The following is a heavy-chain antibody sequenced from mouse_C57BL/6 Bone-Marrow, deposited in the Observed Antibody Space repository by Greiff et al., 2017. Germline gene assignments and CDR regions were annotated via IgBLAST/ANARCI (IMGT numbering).Heavy chain of an antibody. Sequence: VQLQQPGAELVKPGTSVKLSCKASGYTFTSYWMPWVKQRPGQGLEWIGEIDPSDSYTNYNQKFKGKATLTVDTSSSTAYMQLSSLTSEDSAVYYCASEGGYYDFDYWGQGTTLTVSA. CDR1: GYTFTSYW. CDR2: IDPSDSYT. V-gene: IGHV1-59*01. D-gene: IGHD2-3*01. CDR3: ASEGGYYDFDY. J-gene: IGHJ2*01.